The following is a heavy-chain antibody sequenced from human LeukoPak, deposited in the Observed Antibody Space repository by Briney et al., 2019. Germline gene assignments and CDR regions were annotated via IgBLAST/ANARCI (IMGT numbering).Heavy chain of an antibody. D-gene: IGHD3-22*01. J-gene: IGHJ4*02. V-gene: IGHV1-46*01. CDR1: GYTFTSYY. CDR2: INPSGGST. CDR3: ARPHLANYYDSSGYLGGYFDY. Sequence: ASMKVSCKASGYTFTSYYMHWVRQAPGQGLEWMGIINPSGGSTSYAQKFQGRVTMTRDTSTSTVYMELSSLRSEDTAVYYCARPHLANYYDSSGYLGGYFDYWGQGTLVTVSS.